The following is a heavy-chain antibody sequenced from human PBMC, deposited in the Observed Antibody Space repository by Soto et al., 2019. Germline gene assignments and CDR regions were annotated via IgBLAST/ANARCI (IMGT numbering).Heavy chain of an antibody. CDR1: GGTFSSYA. J-gene: IGHJ6*02. V-gene: IGHV1-69*12. CDR3: ARHVPADGYYYGMDV. D-gene: IGHD2-2*01. Sequence: QVQLVQSGAEVKKPGSSVKVSCKASGGTFSSYAISWVRQAPGQGLEWMGGIIPSFGTADYAQKFQGRVTITADESTSTAYMELSSLRSEDTAGYYCARHVPADGYYYGMDVWGQGTTVTVSS. CDR2: IIPSFGTA.